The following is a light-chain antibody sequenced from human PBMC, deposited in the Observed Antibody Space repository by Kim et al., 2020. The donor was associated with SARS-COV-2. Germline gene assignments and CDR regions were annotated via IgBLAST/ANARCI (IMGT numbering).Light chain of an antibody. V-gene: IGLV7-46*01. J-gene: IGLJ3*02. Sequence: PGETSTPPCASSSGPVTSGLYPYWFQQKAGQAPRALIYDTNNKHSWTPARFSGSLLGGKAALTLSGGQPEDEADYYCSLSYTSGRVFGGGTKLTVL. CDR3: SLSYTSGRV. CDR1: SGPVTSGLY. CDR2: DTN.